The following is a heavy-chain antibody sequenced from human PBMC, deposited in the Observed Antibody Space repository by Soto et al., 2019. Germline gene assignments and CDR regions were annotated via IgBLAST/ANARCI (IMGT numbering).Heavy chain of an antibody. D-gene: IGHD3-3*01. V-gene: IGHV4-34*01. CDR3: GRGQTIFGVVIGYFDY. CDR2: INHSGST. Sequence: SETLSLTCAVYGGSFSDYYWNWIRQPPGKGLEWIGEINHSGSTNYNPSLKSRVTISVDTSKNQFSLKLSSVTAADTAVYYCGRGQTIFGVVIGYFDYWGQGTLVTVSS. CDR1: GGSFSDYY. J-gene: IGHJ4*02.